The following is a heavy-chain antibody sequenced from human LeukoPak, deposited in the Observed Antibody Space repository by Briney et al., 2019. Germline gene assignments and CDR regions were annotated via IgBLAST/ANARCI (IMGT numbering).Heavy chain of an antibody. V-gene: IGHV3-30*18. J-gene: IGHJ4*02. Sequence: GGSLRLSCAASGFTFSSYGMHWVRQAPGKGLEWVAVISYDGSNKYYADSVKGRFTISRDNSKNTLYLEVSSLRPEDTAVYYCAKAEDRDGYSQFDYWGQGTLVTVSS. CDR3: AKAEDRDGYSQFDY. D-gene: IGHD5-24*01. CDR2: ISYDGSNK. CDR1: GFTFSSYG.